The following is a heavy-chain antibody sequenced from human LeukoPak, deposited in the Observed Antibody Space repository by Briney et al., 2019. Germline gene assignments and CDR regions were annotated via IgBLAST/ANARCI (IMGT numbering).Heavy chain of an antibody. CDR2: IGGSGGST. Sequence: GGSLRLSCAASGFTFSSYGMHWVRQAPGKGLEWVSAIGGSGGSTYYADSVKGRFTISRDNSKNTLYLQMNSLRVEDTAVYYCAKDRDYGGVNWFDPWGQGTPVTVSS. D-gene: IGHD4-23*01. J-gene: IGHJ5*02. CDR3: AKDRDYGGVNWFDP. CDR1: GFTFSSYG. V-gene: IGHV3-23*01.